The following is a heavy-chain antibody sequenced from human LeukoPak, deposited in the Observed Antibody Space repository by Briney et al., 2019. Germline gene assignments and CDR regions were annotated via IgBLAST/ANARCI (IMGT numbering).Heavy chain of an antibody. J-gene: IGHJ4*02. CDR2: INHSGST. V-gene: IGHV4-34*01. CDR1: GGSFSGYY. CDR3: ARSYYYVPGFAY. D-gene: IGHD3-10*02. Sequence: SETLSLTCAVYGGSFSGYYWGWIRQPPGKGLEWIGEINHSGSTNYNPSLKSRVTISVDTSKNQFSLKLSSVTAADTAVYYCARSYYYVPGFAYWGQGTLVTVSS.